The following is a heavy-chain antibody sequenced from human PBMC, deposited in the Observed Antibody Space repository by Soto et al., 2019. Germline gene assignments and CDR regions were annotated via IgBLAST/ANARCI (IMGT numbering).Heavy chain of an antibody. CDR3: AKDLLDCSSTSCYYYYGMDV. D-gene: IGHD2-2*01. CDR1: GFTFSSYA. V-gene: IGHV3-23*01. CDR2: MSGSGGST. J-gene: IGHJ6*02. Sequence: EVQLLESGGGLVQPGGSLRLSCAASGFTFSSYAMSWVRQAPGKGLELVSAMSGSGGSTYYADSVKGRFTISRDNTKNTLYLQMNSLRAEDTAVYYCAKDLLDCSSTSCYYYYGMDVWGQGTTVTVSS.